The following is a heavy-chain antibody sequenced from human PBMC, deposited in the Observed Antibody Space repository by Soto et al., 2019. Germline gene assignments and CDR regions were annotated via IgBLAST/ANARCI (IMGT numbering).Heavy chain of an antibody. D-gene: IGHD3-16*01. CDR2: ISSSSSYI. V-gene: IGHV3-21*01. J-gene: IGHJ3*02. CDR3: ARDWVDDYGAFDI. CDR1: GLTFSSYS. Sequence: GGSLRLSCAASGLTFSSYSMNWVRQAPGKGLEWVSSISSSSSYIYYADSVKGRFTISRDNAKNSLYLQMNSLRAEDTAVYYCARDWVDDYGAFDIWGQGTMVTV.